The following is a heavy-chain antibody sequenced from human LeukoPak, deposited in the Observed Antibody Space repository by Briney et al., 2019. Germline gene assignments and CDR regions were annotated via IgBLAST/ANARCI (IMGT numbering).Heavy chain of an antibody. Sequence: SETLSLTCTVSGGSVSNYYWSRLRQSPGKGLEWIGYIYYTETSYNPSLKSRVTISTDTSKNQFSLKLYSLTAADTAVYYCATGKLGNDYWGQGTLVTVSS. V-gene: IGHV4-59*02. CDR1: GGSVSNYY. CDR2: IYYTET. J-gene: IGHJ4*02. CDR3: ATGKLGNDY. D-gene: IGHD7-27*01.